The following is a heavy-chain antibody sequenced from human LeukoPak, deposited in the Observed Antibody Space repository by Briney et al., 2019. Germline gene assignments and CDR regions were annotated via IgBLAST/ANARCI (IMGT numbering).Heavy chain of an antibody. D-gene: IGHD2-8*01. J-gene: IGHJ5*02. V-gene: IGHV4-34*01. CDR1: GGSFSGYY. Sequence: SETLSLTCAVYGGSFSGYYWSWIRQPPGKGLEWIGEINHSGSTNYNPSLKSRVTISVDTSKNQFSLKLSSVTAADTAVYYCARAVMGFDPWGQGTLVTVSS. CDR3: ARAVMGFDP. CDR2: INHSGST.